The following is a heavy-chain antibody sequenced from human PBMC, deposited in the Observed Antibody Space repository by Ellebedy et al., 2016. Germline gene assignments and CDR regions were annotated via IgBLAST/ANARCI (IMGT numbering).Heavy chain of an antibody. Sequence: SETLSLTCSVSGGSINNYYWSWIRQPPGKGLEWVAYISFTGSTSYNPSLESRLSISTDTSRNQISLKLTSVTAADTAVYYCARHRGATNWLDPWGQGTLVTVSS. CDR1: GGSINNYY. D-gene: IGHD3-10*01. J-gene: IGHJ5*02. CDR3: ARHRGATNWLDP. V-gene: IGHV4-59*08. CDR2: ISFTGST.